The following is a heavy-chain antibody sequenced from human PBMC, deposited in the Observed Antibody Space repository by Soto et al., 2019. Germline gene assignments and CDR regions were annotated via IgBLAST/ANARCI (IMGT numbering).Heavy chain of an antibody. V-gene: IGHV3-48*03. D-gene: IGHD1-20*01. Sequence: GGSLILSCAASGFTFSSYEMNWVRQAPGTGLEWVSYISSSGRTIYYADSVKGRFTISRDNAKNSLYLQMNSLRAEDTAVYDWARYGYNWIDGDRGSLDYGCQGP. CDR3: ARYGYNWIDGDRGSLDY. CDR1: GFTFSSYE. J-gene: IGHJ4*02. CDR2: ISSSGRTI.